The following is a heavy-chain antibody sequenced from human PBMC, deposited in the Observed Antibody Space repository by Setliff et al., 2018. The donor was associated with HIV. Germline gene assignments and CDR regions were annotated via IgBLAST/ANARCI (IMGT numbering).Heavy chain of an antibody. CDR1: GGSVSLYY. J-gene: IGHJ6*03. D-gene: IGHD3-3*01. Sequence: SETLSLTCTVSGGSVSLYYWNWMRQPVGKGLEWIGRLFTRGKTIFSPSLKSRVSMSVDTSKNAVSLKLDSVTAGDSAVYFCARDLFNEWQGHYYYYMDVWGKGTTVTVSS. CDR3: ARDLFNEWQGHYYYYMDV. V-gene: IGHV4-4*07. CDR2: LFTRGKT.